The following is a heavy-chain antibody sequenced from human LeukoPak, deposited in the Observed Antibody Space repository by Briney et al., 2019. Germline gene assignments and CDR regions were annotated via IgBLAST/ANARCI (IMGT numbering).Heavy chain of an antibody. J-gene: IGHJ4*02. D-gene: IGHD6-13*01. CDR1: GFTFSSYS. CDR3: ATPSLQYSSSPEFDY. CDR2: ISYDGSNK. Sequence: GGSLRLSCAASGFTFSSYSMNWVRQAPGKGLEWVAVISYDGSNKYYADSVKGRFTISRDNSKNTLYLQMNSLRAEDTAVYYCATPSLQYSSSPEFDYWGQGALVTVSS. V-gene: IGHV3-30*03.